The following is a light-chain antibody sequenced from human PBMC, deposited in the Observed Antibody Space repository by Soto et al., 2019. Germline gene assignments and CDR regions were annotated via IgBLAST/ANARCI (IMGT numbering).Light chain of an antibody. CDR2: SAS. J-gene: IGKJ1*01. Sequence: EIVMTQSPATLSVSPGERATISCRASQSVSSDLAWYHQKPGQAPRLLIYSASTRATGIPARFSGSGSGTEFTLTINSLQSEDFAVYYCQQYNNWPWTFGQGTKVEIK. CDR1: QSVSSD. V-gene: IGKV3-15*01. CDR3: QQYNNWPWT.